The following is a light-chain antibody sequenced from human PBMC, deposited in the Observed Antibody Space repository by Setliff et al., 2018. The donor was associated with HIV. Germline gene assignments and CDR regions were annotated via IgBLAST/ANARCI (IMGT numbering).Light chain of an antibody. Sequence: VLTQPASVSGSPGQSITISCTGTSSDVGGYNYVSWYQQHPGKAPKLMIYEVSNRPSGVSNRFSGSKSGNTASLTISGLRAEDEADYYCSSYTSSSTLYVFGTGTKVTVL. CDR1: SSDVGGYNY. V-gene: IGLV2-14*01. J-gene: IGLJ1*01. CDR2: EVS. CDR3: SSYTSSSTLYV.